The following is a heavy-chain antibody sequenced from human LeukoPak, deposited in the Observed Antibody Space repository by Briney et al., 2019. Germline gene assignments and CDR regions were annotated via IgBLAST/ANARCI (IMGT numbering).Heavy chain of an antibody. D-gene: IGHD1-26*01. CDR3: ARGRGVGAPSGFFDY. Sequence: SETLSLTCTVSGDSITSGDYYWSWIRQPPGKGLECIGYISQSGSTSYNPSLKSRVTISVDRSKNQFSLNLTSVTAADTAVYCCARGRGVGAPSGFFDYWGQGTLVTVSS. CDR2: ISQSGST. V-gene: IGHV4-30-2*01. J-gene: IGHJ4*02. CDR1: GDSITSGDYY.